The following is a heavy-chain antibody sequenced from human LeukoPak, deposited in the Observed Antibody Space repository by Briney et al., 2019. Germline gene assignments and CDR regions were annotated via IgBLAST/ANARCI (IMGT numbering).Heavy chain of an antibody. J-gene: IGHJ4*02. V-gene: IGHV3-48*04. CDR3: ARDLMRGSHCSSTSCSSY. Sequence: PGGTLSLSCAASGFTFSSYSMNWVRQAPGKGLEWVSYISSSSSTIYNADSVKGRFTISRDNAKNTRYLQMTSLRAEDTAVYYCARDLMRGSHCSSTSCSSYWGEGTLVTVSS. CDR2: ISSSSSTI. CDR1: GFTFSSYS. D-gene: IGHD2-2*01.